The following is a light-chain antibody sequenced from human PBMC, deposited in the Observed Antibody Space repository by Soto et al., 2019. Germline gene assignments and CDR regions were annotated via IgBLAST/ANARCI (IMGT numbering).Light chain of an antibody. Sequence: SALTQPASVSGSPGQSITISCTGTSSDVGRYNYVSWYQHHPGKAPKLMIYAVNNRPSGVSDRFSGFKSGNTASLTISGLQAEDEADYYCSSYTGVITTLVVFGGGTKLTVL. CDR1: SSDVGRYNY. CDR2: AVN. V-gene: IGLV2-14*01. J-gene: IGLJ2*01. CDR3: SSYTGVITTLVV.